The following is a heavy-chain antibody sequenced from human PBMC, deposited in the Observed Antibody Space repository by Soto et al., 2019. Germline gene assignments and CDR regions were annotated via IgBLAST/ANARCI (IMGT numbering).Heavy chain of an antibody. Sequence: QLQLQESGPGLVKPSETLSLTCTVSGGSISSSSYYWGWIRQPPGKGLEWIGSIYYSGSTYYNPSLKSRFTISVDTSKNQFSLKLSSVTAADTAVYYCARQYSSGWYGRYFDYWGQGTLVTVSS. D-gene: IGHD6-19*01. CDR3: ARQYSSGWYGRYFDY. V-gene: IGHV4-39*01. CDR1: GGSISSSSYY. CDR2: IYYSGST. J-gene: IGHJ4*02.